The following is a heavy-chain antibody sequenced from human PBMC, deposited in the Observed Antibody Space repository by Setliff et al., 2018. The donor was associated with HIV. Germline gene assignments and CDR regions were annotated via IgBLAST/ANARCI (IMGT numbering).Heavy chain of an antibody. J-gene: IGHJ4*02. CDR2: IKHSGST. V-gene: IGHV4-34*01. Sequence: SETLSLTCAVHGGSFSDYYWTWIRQPPGKGLEWIGEIKHSGSTNYNPSRKSRVTISVDTAKNQFSLTLTSVTAADTAVYYCAREGRGDPAMATTRIDYWGQGKLVTVSS. CDR1: GGSFSDYY. CDR3: AREGRGDPAMATTRIDY. D-gene: IGHD1-1*01.